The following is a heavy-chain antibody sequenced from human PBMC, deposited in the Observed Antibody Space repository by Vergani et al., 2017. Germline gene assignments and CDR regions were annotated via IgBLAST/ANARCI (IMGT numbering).Heavy chain of an antibody. J-gene: IGHJ2*01. Sequence: QLQLQESGPGLVKPSQPLSLTCAFSGGSLSSGGYSWSWIRQPPGKGLEWIGYIYHSGSTYYNPSLKSRVTISVDRSKNQFSLKLSSVTAADTAVYYCARARYYYNSSGYYPYWYFDLWGRGTLVTVSS. V-gene: IGHV4-30-2*01. CDR3: ARARYYYNSSGYYPYWYFDL. CDR2: IYHSGST. CDR1: GGSLSSGGYS. D-gene: IGHD3-22*01.